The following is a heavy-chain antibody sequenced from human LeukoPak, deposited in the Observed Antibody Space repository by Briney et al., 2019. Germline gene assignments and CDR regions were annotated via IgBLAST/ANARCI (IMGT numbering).Heavy chain of an antibody. CDR2: TFYRSKWYY. V-gene: IGHV6-1*01. Sequence: SQTLSLTCAISGDSVSSNSAAWNWIRQSPSRGLGWLGRTFYRSKWYYDFAVSVKSRITINPDTSKNQFSLQLNSVTPEDTAVYYCARENTLVRGTRNPFDYWGRGTLVTVSS. CDR1: GDSVSSNSAA. CDR3: ARENTLVRGTRNPFDY. D-gene: IGHD3-10*01. J-gene: IGHJ4*02.